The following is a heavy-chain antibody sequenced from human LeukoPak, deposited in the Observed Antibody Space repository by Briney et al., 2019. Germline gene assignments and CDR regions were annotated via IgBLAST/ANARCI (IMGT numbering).Heavy chain of an antibody. D-gene: IGHD6-13*01. J-gene: IGHJ2*01. CDR2: ISYDGSNK. CDR1: GFTFSSYA. CDR3: ARDSASIAAAVYWYFDL. V-gene: IGHV3-30-3*01. Sequence: GGSLRLSCAASGFTFSSYAMHWVRQAPGKGLEWVAVISYDGSNKYYADSVKGRFTISRDNSKNTLYLQMNSLRAEDSAVYFCARDSASIAAAVYWYFDLWGRGTLVTVS.